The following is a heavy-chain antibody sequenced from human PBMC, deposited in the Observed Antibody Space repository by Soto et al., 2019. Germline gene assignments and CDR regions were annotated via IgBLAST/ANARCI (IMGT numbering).Heavy chain of an antibody. J-gene: IGHJ5*02. CDR1: GFTFSSYA. D-gene: IGHD3-10*01. CDR2: ISGGGGVST. CDR3: AKDAISMVRGVDNWFDP. V-gene: IGHV3-23*01. Sequence: GSLRLSCAASGFTFSSYAMTWVRQAPGKGLEWVSGISGGGGVSTYYADSVKGRSTISRDNSMNTLYLQMNRLRAEDTAVYYCAKDAISMVRGVDNWFDPWGQGTLVTVSS.